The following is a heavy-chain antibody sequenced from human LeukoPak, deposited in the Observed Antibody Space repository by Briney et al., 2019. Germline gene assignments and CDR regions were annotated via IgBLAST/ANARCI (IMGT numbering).Heavy chain of an antibody. J-gene: IGHJ4*02. CDR1: GYSFTSYW. Sequence: GESLKTSCECCGYSFTSYWIGWVRQMPGKGLEWMRIIYPGDSDTRYSPSFQGQVTISADKSISTAYLQWSGLKASDTAMYYCARLEMATITSFDYWGQGTLVTVSS. V-gene: IGHV5-51*03. CDR2: IYPGDSDT. CDR3: ARLEMATITSFDY. D-gene: IGHD5-24*01.